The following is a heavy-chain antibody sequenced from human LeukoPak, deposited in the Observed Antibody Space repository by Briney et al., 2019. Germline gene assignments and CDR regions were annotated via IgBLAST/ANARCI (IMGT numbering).Heavy chain of an antibody. CDR2: IYYSGRT. D-gene: IGHD2/OR15-2a*01. CDR3: ARAFRARYFDL. J-gene: IGHJ2*01. V-gene: IGHV4-59*08. Sequence: KPSETLSLTCTVSGGSISSCYWSWIRQPPGKGLEWIGYIYYSGRTKYNPSLKSRVTISVDTSKNQFSLKLSSVTAADTAVYYCARAFRARYFDLWGRGTLVTVSS. CDR1: GGSISSCY.